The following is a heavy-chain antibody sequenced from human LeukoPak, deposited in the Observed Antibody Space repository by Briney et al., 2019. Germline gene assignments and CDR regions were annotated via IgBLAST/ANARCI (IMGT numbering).Heavy chain of an antibody. CDR2: ISSRGSTI. D-gene: IGHD1-26*01. V-gene: IGHV3-48*03. J-gene: IGHJ4*02. Sequence: GGSLRLSCAASGFTFSNYEMNWVRQAPGKGLEWVSYISSRGSTIYYAGSVKGRFTISRDNAKSSLYLQMNSLRAEDTAVYYCASARYSENWGQGTLVTVSS. CDR3: ASARYSEN. CDR1: GFTFSNYE.